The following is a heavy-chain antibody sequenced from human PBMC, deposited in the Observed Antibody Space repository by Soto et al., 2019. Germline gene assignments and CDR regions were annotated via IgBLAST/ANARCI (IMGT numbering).Heavy chain of an antibody. Sequence: ASVKVSCKASGYTFTSYAMHWVRQAPGQRLEWMGWINAGNGNTKYSQKFQGRVTITADESTSTAYMELSSLRSEDTAVYYCARGHSDSSGWYGRGYYFDYWGQGTLVTVSS. V-gene: IGHV1-3*01. J-gene: IGHJ4*02. CDR3: ARGHSDSSGWYGRGYYFDY. CDR2: INAGNGNT. D-gene: IGHD6-19*01. CDR1: GYTFTSYA.